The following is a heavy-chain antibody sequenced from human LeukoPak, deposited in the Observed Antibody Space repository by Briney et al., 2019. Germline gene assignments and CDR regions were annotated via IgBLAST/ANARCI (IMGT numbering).Heavy chain of an antibody. CDR3: ATSSLGRCFGFDI. CDR2: INPSGAST. J-gene: IGHJ3*02. CDR1: GYTFTSYY. D-gene: IGHD4/OR15-4a*01. Sequence: APVKVSCKASGYTFTSYYMHWVRQAPGQGLEWMGIINPSGASTSYAQKFQGRVTMTEDTSTDTAYMELSSLRSEDTAVYYCATSSLGRCFGFDIWGQGTMVTVSS. V-gene: IGHV1-46*01.